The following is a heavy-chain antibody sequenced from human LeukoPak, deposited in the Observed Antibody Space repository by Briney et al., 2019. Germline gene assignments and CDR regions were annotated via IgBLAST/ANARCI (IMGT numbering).Heavy chain of an antibody. Sequence: SVKVSCKASGGTFSSYAISWVRQAPGQGLEWMGRIIPILGIANYAQKFQGRVTITADKSTSTAYMELSSLRSEDTAVYYFARDRGPPTSVEIATIWPRAFDIWGQGTMVTVSS. CDR3: ARDRGPPTSVEIATIWPRAFDI. V-gene: IGHV1-69*04. D-gene: IGHD5-24*01. CDR2: IIPILGIA. CDR1: GGTFSSYA. J-gene: IGHJ3*02.